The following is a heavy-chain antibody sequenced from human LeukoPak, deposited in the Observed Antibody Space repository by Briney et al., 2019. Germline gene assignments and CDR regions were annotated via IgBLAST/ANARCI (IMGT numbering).Heavy chain of an antibody. V-gene: IGHV4-39*01. D-gene: IGHD3/OR15-3a*01. CDR2: IYYSGST. CDR3: ARQTGSGLFILP. CDR1: GGSISSNSYY. Sequence: PSETLSLTCAVSGGSISSNSYYWGWIRQPPGKGLEWIGGIYYSGSTYYNPSLKSRVTISVDTSKNQFSLRLTSVTAADTAVYYCARQTGSGLFILPGGQGTLVTVSS. J-gene: IGHJ4*02.